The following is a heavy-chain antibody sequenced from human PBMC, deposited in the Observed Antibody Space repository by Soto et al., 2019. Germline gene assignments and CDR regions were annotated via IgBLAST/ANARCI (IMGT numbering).Heavy chain of an antibody. Sequence: QVQLVESGGGVVQPGRSLRRSCAASGFTFSNYGMHWVRQAPGKGLEWVAFISYDGNHKYYADSVKGRFTISRDNSKNTLFLQMNSLTAEDPAVYYWAIRDDGSYFSCYYFYGMDVWGQGTKVTVSS. CDR3: AIRDDGSYFSCYYFYGMDV. V-gene: IGHV3-30*03. CDR2: ISYDGNHK. CDR1: GFTFSNYG. D-gene: IGHD3-10*01. J-gene: IGHJ6*02.